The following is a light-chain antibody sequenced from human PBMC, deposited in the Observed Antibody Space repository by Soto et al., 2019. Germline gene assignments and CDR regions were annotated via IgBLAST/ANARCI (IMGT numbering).Light chain of an antibody. J-gene: IGKJ4*01. V-gene: IGKV1-27*01. CDR3: KKYNGAPHT. Sequence: DIQMTQSPSTLSASVGDRVAITCRASQSITNRLAWYQLKPGKAPKLLIYAASTLQSGVPSRFSGSGSGTDFTLTIRSLQPEDVATYYCKKYNGAPHTFGGGTKVDIK. CDR1: QSITNR. CDR2: AAS.